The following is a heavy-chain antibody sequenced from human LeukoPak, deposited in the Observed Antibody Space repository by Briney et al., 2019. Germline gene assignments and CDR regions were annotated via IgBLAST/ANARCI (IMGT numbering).Heavy chain of an antibody. CDR1: GYRFTSYW. D-gene: IGHD6-19*01. CDR3: ARRKYSSYWTDFDY. V-gene: IGHV5-51*01. CDR2: IYFGDSDA. J-gene: IGHJ4*02. Sequence: GESLKISFKGSGYRFTSYWIGWVRQMPGKGLEWMGIIYFGDSDARYNPSFQGHVTISADKSISTAYLQWSSLKASDTAMYYCARRKYSSYWTDFDYWAQGTVVIVSS.